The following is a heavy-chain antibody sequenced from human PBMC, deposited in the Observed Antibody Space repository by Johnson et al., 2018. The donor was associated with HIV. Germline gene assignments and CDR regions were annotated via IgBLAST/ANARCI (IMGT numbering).Heavy chain of an antibody. J-gene: IGHJ3*02. CDR1: GFTFSSYA. CDR2: LSYDGSNK. Sequence: QVQLVESGGGVVQPGRSLRLSCAASGFTFSSYAMHWVRQAPGKGLEWVAVLSYDGSNKYYADSVKGRFTISRDNSKNTLYLQMNSLRAEDTAVYYCARTRHYYDSSGGDVFDIWGQGTMVTVSS. V-gene: IGHV3-30-3*01. CDR3: ARTRHYYDSSGGDVFDI. D-gene: IGHD3-22*01.